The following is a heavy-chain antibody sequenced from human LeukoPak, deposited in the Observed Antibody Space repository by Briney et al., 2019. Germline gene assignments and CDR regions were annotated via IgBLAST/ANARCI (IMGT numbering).Heavy chain of an antibody. CDR3: ARDVLTGYPNWFDP. Sequence: GGSLRLSCAASGFTFSSYWMSWVRQAPGKGLEWVANIKQDGSEKYYVDSVKGRFTISRDNAKNSLYLQMYSLRAEDTAVYYCARDVLTGYPNWFDPWGQGTLVTVSS. J-gene: IGHJ5*02. CDR1: GFTFSSYW. V-gene: IGHV3-7*03. D-gene: IGHD3-9*01. CDR2: IKQDGSEK.